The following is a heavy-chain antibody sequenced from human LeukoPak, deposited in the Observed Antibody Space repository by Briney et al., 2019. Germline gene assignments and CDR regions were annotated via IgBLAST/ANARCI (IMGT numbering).Heavy chain of an antibody. D-gene: IGHD6-19*01. CDR1: SDSIRISTYY. V-gene: IGHV4-39*07. CDR2: IYYSGGT. CDR3: AKDPAGPVAGTAQEH. J-gene: IGHJ4*02. Sequence: KPSDTLSLTYTVSSDSIRISTYYCGWIRQPPGKGLEWIGGIYYSGGTYYNPSLKSRVTISVDTSKNQFSLKLSSVTAADTAVYYCAKDPAGPVAGTAQEHWGKGTMVTVSS.